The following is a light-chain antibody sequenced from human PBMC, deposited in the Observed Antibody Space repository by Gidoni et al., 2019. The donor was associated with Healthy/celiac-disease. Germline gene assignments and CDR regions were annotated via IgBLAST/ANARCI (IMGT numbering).Light chain of an antibody. J-gene: IGKJ2*01. Sequence: DLVMPQSPDSLAVSLGERATINCKSSQSVLYSSNNKNYLAWYQQKPGQPPKLLIYWASTRESGVPDRFSGSGSGTDFTLTISSLQAEDVAVYYCQQYYSTPYTFGQGIKLEIK. CDR1: QSVLYSSNNKNY. CDR3: QQYYSTPYT. V-gene: IGKV4-1*01. CDR2: WAS.